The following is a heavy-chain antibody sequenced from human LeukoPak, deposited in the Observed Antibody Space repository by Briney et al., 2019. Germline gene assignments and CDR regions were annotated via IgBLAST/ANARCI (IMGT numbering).Heavy chain of an antibody. V-gene: IGHV1-69*05. D-gene: IGHD6-19*01. CDR2: IIPIFGTA. Sequence: SVKVSCKASGYTFTGYYMHWVRQAPGQGLEWMGGIIPIFGTANYARKFQGRVTITTDESTSTAYMELSSLRSEDTAVYYCASPTTYTGEIAVAAPWYFDLWGRGTLVTVSS. CDR3: ASPTTYTGEIAVAAPWYFDL. CDR1: GYTFTGYY. J-gene: IGHJ2*01.